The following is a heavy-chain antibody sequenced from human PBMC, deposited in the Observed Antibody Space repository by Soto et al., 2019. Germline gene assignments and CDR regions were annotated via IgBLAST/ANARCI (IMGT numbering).Heavy chain of an antibody. D-gene: IGHD2-21*02. CDR3: AATRTEYYFDY. V-gene: IGHV3-30*03. CDR2: ISYDGSNK. Sequence: QVQLVESGGGVVQPGRSLRLSCAASGFTFSSYGMHWVRQAPGKGLEWVAVISYDGSNKYYADSVKGRFTISRDNSKNTLYLQMNSLRAEDTAVYYCAATRTEYYFDYWCQGTLVTVSS. J-gene: IGHJ4*02. CDR1: GFTFSSYG.